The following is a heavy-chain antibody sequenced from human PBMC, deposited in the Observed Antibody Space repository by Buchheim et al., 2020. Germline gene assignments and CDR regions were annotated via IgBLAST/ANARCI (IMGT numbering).Heavy chain of an antibody. CDR2: IDPSDSYT. CDR3: ARLPIDYYYYYYGMDV. V-gene: IGHV5-10-1*01. J-gene: IGHJ6*02. D-gene: IGHD2-15*01. CDR1: GYSFTSYW. Sequence: EVQLVQSGAEVKKPGESLRISCKGSGYSFTSYWISWVRQMLGKGLEWMGRIDPSDSYTNYSTSFQGHVTISADKSIRTADLQLSSLKASDTAMYYCARLPIDYYYYYYGMDVWGQGTT.